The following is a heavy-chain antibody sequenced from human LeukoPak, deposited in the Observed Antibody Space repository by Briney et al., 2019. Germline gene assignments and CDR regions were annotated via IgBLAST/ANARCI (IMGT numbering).Heavy chain of an antibody. J-gene: IGHJ4*02. CDR3: ARDWEGFDY. Sequence: GGSLRLSFAPSGLPFISLSMTWSRRPPGKGREWVSSISSSSSYIYYADPVKGRFTISRDNAKDSLYLQMNSLRAEDTAVYYCARDWEGFDYWGQGTLVTVSS. CDR1: GLPFISLS. V-gene: IGHV3-21*01. CDR2: ISSSSSYI. D-gene: IGHD1-26*01.